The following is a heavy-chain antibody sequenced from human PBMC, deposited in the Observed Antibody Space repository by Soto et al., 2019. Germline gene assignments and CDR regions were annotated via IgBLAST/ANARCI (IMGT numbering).Heavy chain of an antibody. CDR2: INPISDTT. V-gene: IGHV1-69*01. D-gene: IGHD2-2*01. CDR1: GGTFSSYA. J-gene: IGHJ6*02. Sequence: QVQLVQSGAEVKKPGSSVKVSCKASGGTFSSYAISWVRQAPGQGLEWMGGINPISDTTNYAQKFQGRVTITEEESTGTAYMGLSSLRSEDTAVYYCARSQGSSTSLEIYYYYYYGMDVWGQGTTVTVSS. CDR3: ARSQGSSTSLEIYYYYYYGMDV.